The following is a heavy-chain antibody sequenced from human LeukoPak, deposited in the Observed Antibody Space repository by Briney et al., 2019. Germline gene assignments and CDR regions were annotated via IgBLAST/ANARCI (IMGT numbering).Heavy chain of an antibody. CDR1: GFTFSSYW. J-gene: IGHJ6*02. D-gene: IGHD3-16*01. CDR2: INHDGNVN. CDR3: ARGGGLDV. Sequence: GGSLRLSCAASGFTFSSYWMNWARQAPRKGLEWVASINHDGNVNYYVDSVKGRFTISRDNAKNSLYLQMSNLRAEDTAVYFCARGGGLDVWGQGATVTVSS. V-gene: IGHV3-7*03.